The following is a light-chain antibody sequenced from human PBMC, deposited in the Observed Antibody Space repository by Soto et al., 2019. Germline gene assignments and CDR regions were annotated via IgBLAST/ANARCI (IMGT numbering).Light chain of an antibody. V-gene: IGKV1-5*01. CDR3: QQYDNYKPLT. J-gene: IGKJ4*01. CDR1: QSISSL. CDR2: DAS. Sequence: DIQWTRMPPTQSASVVAGASIDGTASQSISSLLAWYQQKPGKAPKLLIFDASSLESGTPSRFSGRRSGTQFTLTIDGLQPDDFATYFCQQYDNYKPLTFGGGTKVDI.